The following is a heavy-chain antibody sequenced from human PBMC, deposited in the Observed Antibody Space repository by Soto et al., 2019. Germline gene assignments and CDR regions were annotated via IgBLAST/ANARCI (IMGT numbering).Heavy chain of an antibody. Sequence: SVKVSCKASGGTFISYAISLLRQAPGQALEWMGGIIPIFGTANYAQKFQGRVTITADESTSTAYMELSSLRSEDTAVYYCARCTRESSLYYYYGMDVWGQGTTVTVSS. J-gene: IGHJ6*02. CDR3: ARCTRESSLYYYYGMDV. D-gene: IGHD6-13*01. CDR1: GGTFISYA. CDR2: IIPIFGTA. V-gene: IGHV1-69*13.